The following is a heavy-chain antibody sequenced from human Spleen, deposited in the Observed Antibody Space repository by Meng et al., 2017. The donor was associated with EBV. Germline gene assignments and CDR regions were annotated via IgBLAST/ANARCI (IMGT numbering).Heavy chain of an antibody. CDR3: ARETNFVSGDF. CDR1: GYKFVDYG. CDR2: ISAHTNKT. D-gene: IGHD1-1*01. Sequence: QDKWVQSGAEMKKPGASVKDSCQYSGYKFVDYGISWVRQAPGQGLEWMGWISAHTNKTNYLQKFQGRLMMTTDTYTNTVYMELTSLTSEDTVMYYCARETNFVSGDFWGQGTLVTVSS. J-gene: IGHJ4*02. V-gene: IGHV1-18*01.